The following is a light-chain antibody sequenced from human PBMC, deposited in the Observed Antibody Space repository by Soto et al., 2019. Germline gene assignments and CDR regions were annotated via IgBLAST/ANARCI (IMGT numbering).Light chain of an antibody. CDR3: QQYNEWLLT. CDR1: QSVINN. V-gene: IGKV3-15*01. Sequence: EIVMTQSPATLSVSPGERATLSCRASQSVINNVAWYQQKPGQAPRLLIYNAATRATGIPARFSGSGSGTEVTLTISSLKSEDFAVYYCQQYNEWLLTFGGGTKVEIK. CDR2: NAA. J-gene: IGKJ4*02.